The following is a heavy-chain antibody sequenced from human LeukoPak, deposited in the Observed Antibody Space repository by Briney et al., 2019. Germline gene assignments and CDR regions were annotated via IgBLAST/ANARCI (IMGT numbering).Heavy chain of an antibody. D-gene: IGHD1-14*01. V-gene: IGHV4-39*07. CDR3: ARDFTPTRSFDY. CDR1: GGSISSYY. CDR2: IYYSGST. J-gene: IGHJ4*02. Sequence: PSETLSLTCTVSGGSISSYYWGWIRQPPGKGLEWIGSIYYSGSTYYNPSLKSRVTISVDTSKNQFSLKLSSVTAADTAVYYCARDFTPTRSFDYWGQGTLVTVSS.